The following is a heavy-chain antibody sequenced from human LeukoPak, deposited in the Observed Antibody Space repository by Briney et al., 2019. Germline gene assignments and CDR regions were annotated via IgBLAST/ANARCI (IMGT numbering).Heavy chain of an antibody. J-gene: IGHJ4*02. D-gene: IGHD6-19*01. CDR3: TRAGWYHPFDY. CDR1: RFTFSNYG. CDR2: ISSGGSTI. Sequence: PGGSLRLSCAASRFTFSNYGMNWVRQAPGQGLEWVSYISSGGSTIYYAGSVKGRFTISRDNAKNSLYLQMNSLRAEGTAVYYCTRAGWYHPFDYWGQGTLVTVSS. V-gene: IGHV3-48*03.